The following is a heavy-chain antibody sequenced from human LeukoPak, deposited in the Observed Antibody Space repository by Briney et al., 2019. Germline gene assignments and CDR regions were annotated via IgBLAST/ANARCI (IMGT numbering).Heavy chain of an antibody. V-gene: IGHV3-9*01. CDR2: ITWNGGSV. Sequence: GGSLRLSCAASGFTFDDHGMHWVRQPPGKGLEWVSGITWNGGSVGYADSVKGRFTISRDNTKNLLFLYMDSLRAEDTAFYYCAKGEILGGLTGWPSKWGQGTLVTVST. CDR3: AKGEILGGLTGWPSK. J-gene: IGHJ4*02. D-gene: IGHD3-9*01. CDR1: GFTFDDHG.